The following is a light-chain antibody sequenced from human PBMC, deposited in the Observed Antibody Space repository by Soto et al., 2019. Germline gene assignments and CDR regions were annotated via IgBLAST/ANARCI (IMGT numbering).Light chain of an antibody. CDR2: GAS. J-gene: IGKJ4*01. Sequence: ENVLTQSPGTLSLSPGERATLSCRASQSVSGNYLAWYQHKPGQAPRLLIYGASSRATGIADRFSGSGSGTDFTLTLSRLEPEAFAVYYCHQYGSSPLPGGSPLPFGGGTKVEIK. V-gene: IGKV3-20*01. CDR1: QSVSGNY. CDR3: HQYGSSPLPGGSPLP.